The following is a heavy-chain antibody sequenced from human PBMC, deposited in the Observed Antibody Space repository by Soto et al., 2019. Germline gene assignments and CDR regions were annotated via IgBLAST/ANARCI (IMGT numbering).Heavy chain of an antibody. Sequence: QVHLVESGGGVVQPGGSLRLSCAASGFTFSDYGVHWVRQAPGKGLEWVAVISKDGIKKNYGESAKGRFTISRDNSKNTLYLQMNSRRTEDTAVYYCAKSPQWVAKGGMDVWGQGTTVTVSS. CDR3: AKSPQWVAKGGMDV. V-gene: IGHV3-30*18. D-gene: IGHD1-26*01. J-gene: IGHJ6*02. CDR2: ISKDGIKK. CDR1: GFTFSDYG.